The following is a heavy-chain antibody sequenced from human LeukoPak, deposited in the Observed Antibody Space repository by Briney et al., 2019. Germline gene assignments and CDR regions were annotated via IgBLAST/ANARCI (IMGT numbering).Heavy chain of an antibody. CDR2: IYPGDSDT. J-gene: IGHJ4*02. CDR1: GYSFTNYW. V-gene: IGHV5-51*01. CDR3: ARHRGPWHYYDSSGYYFVDY. D-gene: IGHD3-22*01. Sequence: GESLKISCKGSGYSFTNYWIGWVRQMPGKGLEWMGIIYPGDSDTRYSPSFQGQVTISADKSISTAYLQWSSLKASDTAMYYCARHRGPWHYYDSSGYYFVDYWGQGTLVTVSS.